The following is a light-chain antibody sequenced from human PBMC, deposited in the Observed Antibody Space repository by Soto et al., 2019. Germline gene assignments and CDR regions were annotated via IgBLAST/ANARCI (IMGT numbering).Light chain of an antibody. CDR3: KEYEIFSPWT. V-gene: IGKV1-5*03. J-gene: IGKJ1*01. Sequence: DIQMTQSPSIVSASVGDRVTITCRASQRIDTWLAWYQQKPGTAPKLLIYKATTLQSGVPSRFSGSGSGTEFPLAISSREPDYFATYYCKEYEIFSPWTCGQGPKVEVK. CDR1: QRIDTW. CDR2: KAT.